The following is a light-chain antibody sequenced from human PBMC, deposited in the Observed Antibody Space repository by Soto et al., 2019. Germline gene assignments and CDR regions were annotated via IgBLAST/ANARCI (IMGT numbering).Light chain of an antibody. CDR3: QQRSNWRLT. V-gene: IGKV3-11*01. CDR1: QSVSSY. J-gene: IGKJ4*01. Sequence: EIVLTQSPATLSLSPGEIATLSCRASQSVSSYLAWYQQKPGQAPRLLIYDASNRATGIPARFSGSGSGTDFTLTISSLEPEDFAVYYCQQRSNWRLTFGGGTKVDIK. CDR2: DAS.